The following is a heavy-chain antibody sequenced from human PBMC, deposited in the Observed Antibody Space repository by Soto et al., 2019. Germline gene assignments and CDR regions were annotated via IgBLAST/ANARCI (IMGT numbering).Heavy chain of an antibody. V-gene: IGHV3-7*01. Sequence: GGSLRLSCAASGFTFSSYWMSWVCQAPGKGLEWVANIKQDGSEKYYVDSVKGRFTISRDNAKNSLYLQMNSLRAEDTAVYYCARSGYGHAFDIWGQGTMVTVSS. CDR1: GFTFSSYW. CDR2: IKQDGSEK. CDR3: ARSGYGHAFDI. D-gene: IGHD5-18*01. J-gene: IGHJ3*02.